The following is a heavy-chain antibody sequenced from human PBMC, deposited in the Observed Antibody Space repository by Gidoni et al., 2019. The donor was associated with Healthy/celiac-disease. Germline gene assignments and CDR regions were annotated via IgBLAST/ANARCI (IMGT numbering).Heavy chain of an antibody. J-gene: IGHJ6*03. CDR3: ARDSGLNYDILTGYYKENYYYYMDV. V-gene: IGHV3-30-3*01. CDR1: GFTFSSYA. Sequence: QVQLVESGGGVVQPGRSLRLSCAASGFTFSSYAMHWVRQAPGKGLEWVAVISYDGSNKYYADSVKGRFTISRDNSKNTLYLQMNSLRAEDTAVYYCARDSGLNYDILTGYYKENYYYYMDVWGKGTTVTVSS. D-gene: IGHD3-9*01. CDR2: ISYDGSNK.